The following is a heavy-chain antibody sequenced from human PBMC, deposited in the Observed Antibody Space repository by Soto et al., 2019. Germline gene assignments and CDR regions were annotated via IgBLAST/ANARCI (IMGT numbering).Heavy chain of an antibody. CDR3: ARQGDMAATPADAFDI. Sequence: GESLKISCKVSGYSFTTYWIGWVRQMPGKGLEWMGVIYPGDSDTRYSPSFQGQVTISADKSISTAYLQWSSLEASDSAVYYCARQGDMAATPADAFDIWGQGTLVTVSS. V-gene: IGHV5-51*01. D-gene: IGHD6-19*01. J-gene: IGHJ3*02. CDR1: GYSFTTYW. CDR2: IYPGDSDT.